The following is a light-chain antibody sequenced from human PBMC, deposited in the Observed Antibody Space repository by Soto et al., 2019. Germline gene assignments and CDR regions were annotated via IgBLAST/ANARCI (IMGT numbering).Light chain of an antibody. CDR3: QHYVTWPLT. V-gene: IGKV3-15*01. CDR2: DTS. Sequence: EIVMTQSPATLPVSPGAGATLSCRASQGIGDTLAWYQQKPGQTPRLLIYDTSIRAAGVPARFSGSRSGAEFTLTISSLQSEDFAVYYCQHYVTWPLTFGGGTKVDIK. J-gene: IGKJ4*01. CDR1: QGIGDT.